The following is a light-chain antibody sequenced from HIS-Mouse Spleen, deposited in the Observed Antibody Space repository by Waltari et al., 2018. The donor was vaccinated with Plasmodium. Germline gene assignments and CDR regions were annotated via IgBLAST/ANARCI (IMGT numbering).Light chain of an antibody. J-gene: IGLJ3*02. V-gene: IGLV5-37*01. CDR2: YYSDSDK. CDR1: SDINVGSHN. CDR3: MIWPSNASGV. Sequence: QPVLTQPPSSSASPGESARLTCTLPSDINVGSHNIYWYQQKPWSPPRYLLYYYSDSDKGQGSGVPSRCSGSKDASANTGILLISGLQSEDEADYYCMIWPSNASGVFGGGTKLTVL.